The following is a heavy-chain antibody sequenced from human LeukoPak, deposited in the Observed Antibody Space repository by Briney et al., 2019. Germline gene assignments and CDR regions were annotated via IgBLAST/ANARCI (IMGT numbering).Heavy chain of an antibody. J-gene: IGHJ4*02. CDR2: IKQDGSEK. CDR1: GFTFSSYW. CDR3: ARDTGGGYSCYDC. D-gene: IGHD5-18*01. Sequence: GGSLRLSCAASGFTFSSYWMTWIRQAPGKGLEWVANIKQDGSEKYYVDSVKGGLTISRDKAKNSLYLQMNSLRAEDTAVYYCARDTGGGYSCYDCWGQGTLVTVSS. V-gene: IGHV3-7*01.